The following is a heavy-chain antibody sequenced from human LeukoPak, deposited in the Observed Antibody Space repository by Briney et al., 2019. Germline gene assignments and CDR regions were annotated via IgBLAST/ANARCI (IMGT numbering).Heavy chain of an antibody. Sequence: GGSLRLSCAASGFTFTTCWMHWVRQAPGKGLVWVSHINSDESITSYADSVKGRFTISRDNAKNTLYLQMNSLRAEDTAVYYCARDAVDTANAVWGQGTTVTVSS. CDR2: INSDESIT. CDR1: GFTFTTCW. J-gene: IGHJ6*02. CDR3: ARDAVDTANAV. V-gene: IGHV3-74*01. D-gene: IGHD5-18*01.